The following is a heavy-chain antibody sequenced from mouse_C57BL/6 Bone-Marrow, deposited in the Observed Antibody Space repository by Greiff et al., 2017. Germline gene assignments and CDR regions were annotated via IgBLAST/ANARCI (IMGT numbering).Heavy chain of an antibody. CDR2: IDPENGDT. CDR3: TGSRAWFAY. D-gene: IGHD1-1*01. V-gene: IGHV14-4*01. CDR1: GFNIKDDY. J-gene: IGHJ3*01. Sequence: VQLKQSGAELVRPGASVKLSCTASGFNIKDDYMHWVKQRPEQGLEWIGWIDPENGDTEYAPKFQGKVTITVETSSNTAYLQLSSLTSAYTAVYDVTGSRAWFAYWDRGTRVSVSA.